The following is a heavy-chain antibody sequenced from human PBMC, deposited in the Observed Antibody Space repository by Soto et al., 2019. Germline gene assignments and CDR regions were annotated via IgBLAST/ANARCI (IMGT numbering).Heavy chain of an antibody. Sequence: QITLKESGPTLVKPTQTLMLTCTFSGFSLSTSGVDVGWIRQPPGKALEWLALIYWDDDKRYSPSLKSRLTNTKDTSKNQVVLTMTNMDPLDTATYYCAHRRPYSNSPEYFFDYWGQGTLVTVSS. CDR2: IYWDDDK. J-gene: IGHJ4*02. CDR1: GFSLSTSGVD. V-gene: IGHV2-5*02. D-gene: IGHD6-6*01. CDR3: AHRRPYSNSPEYFFDY.